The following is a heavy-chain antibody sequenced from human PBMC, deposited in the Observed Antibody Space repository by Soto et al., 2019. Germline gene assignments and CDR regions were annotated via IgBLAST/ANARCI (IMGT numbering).Heavy chain of an antibody. D-gene: IGHD3-22*01. CDR2: INHSGST. Sequence: SETLSLTCAVYGGSFSGYYWSWIRQPPGKGLEWIGEINHSGSTNYNPSLKSRVTISVDTSKNQFSLKLSSVTAADTAVYYCARDPYYDSSGYLASNGMDVWGQGTTVTVSS. CDR3: ARDPYYDSSGYLASNGMDV. CDR1: GGSFSGYY. J-gene: IGHJ6*02. V-gene: IGHV4-34*01.